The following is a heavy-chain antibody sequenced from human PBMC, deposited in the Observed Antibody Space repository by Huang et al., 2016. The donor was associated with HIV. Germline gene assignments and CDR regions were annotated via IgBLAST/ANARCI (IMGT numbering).Heavy chain of an antibody. CDR1: GFSLTTTGVG. V-gene: IGHV2-5*01. D-gene: IGHD6-25*01. CDR2: NYSNGDG. CDR3: AHSTDASAATFYFDF. J-gene: IGHJ4*02. Sequence: QITLRESGPALVKPTQTLTLTCTFSGFSLTTTGVGVGWLRQPPGQALEWLSFNYSNGDGRYSPSLSSRLTITKDTSKNQVVLTMTNMDPVDTATYYCAHSTDASAATFYFDFWGQGTLVAVSS.